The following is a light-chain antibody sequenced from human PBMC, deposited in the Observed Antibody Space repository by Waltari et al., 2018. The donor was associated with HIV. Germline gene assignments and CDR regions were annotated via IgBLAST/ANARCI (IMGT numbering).Light chain of an antibody. Sequence: DIVMTQSPDSLAVSLGERATINCKSSQNVLYSSNNKNYLAWYQQKPGQPPKLLIYWASTRESGVPDRFSGSGSGTDFTLTISSLQAEDVAVYYCQQYYSTPRTFGRGTKVEIK. CDR2: WAS. V-gene: IGKV4-1*01. CDR1: QNVLYSSNNKNY. J-gene: IGKJ1*01. CDR3: QQYYSTPRT.